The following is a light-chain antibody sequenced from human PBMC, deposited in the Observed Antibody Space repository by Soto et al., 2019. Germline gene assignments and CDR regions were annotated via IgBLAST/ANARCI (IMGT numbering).Light chain of an antibody. CDR1: QSVSSNN. Sequence: EIVLTQSPGTLSLSPGERATLSCRASQSVSSNNLAWYQQKPGQAPRLLIYGASSRATGIPDRFTGSGSGTDFTLPISRLEPEDFAVYYCQQYGTSPWTFGQGTKVEIK. CDR3: QQYGTSPWT. V-gene: IGKV3-20*01. J-gene: IGKJ1*01. CDR2: GAS.